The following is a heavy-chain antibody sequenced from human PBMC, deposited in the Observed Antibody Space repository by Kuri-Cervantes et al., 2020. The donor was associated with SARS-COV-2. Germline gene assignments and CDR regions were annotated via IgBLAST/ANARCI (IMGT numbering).Heavy chain of an antibody. CDR1: GSTISSYS. CDR2: IDSSSRYI. J-gene: IGHJ6*02. CDR3: ARGAYYYYGMDV. Sequence: GVLKISCAASGSTISSYSVNWVRQAPGKGLEWVSSIDSSSRYIYYGESVRGRFSVSRDHAKNSLYLQMNSLRAEDTAVYYCARGAYYYYGMDVWGQGTTVTVSS. V-gene: IGHV3-21*01.